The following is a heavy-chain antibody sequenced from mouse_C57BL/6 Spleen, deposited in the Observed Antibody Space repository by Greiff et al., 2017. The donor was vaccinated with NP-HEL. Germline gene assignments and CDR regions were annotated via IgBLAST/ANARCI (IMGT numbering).Heavy chain of an antibody. CDR2: IYPGDGDT. CDR1: GYAFSSSW. V-gene: IGHV1-82*01. Sequence: VQLQQSGPELVKPGASVKISCKASGYAFSSSWMNWVKQRPGKGLEWIGRIYPGDGDTNYNGKFKGKATLTADKSSSTAYMQLSSLTSEDSAVYFCARGNPLYAMDYWGQGTSVTVSS. CDR3: ARGNPLYAMDY. D-gene: IGHD6-1*01. J-gene: IGHJ4*01.